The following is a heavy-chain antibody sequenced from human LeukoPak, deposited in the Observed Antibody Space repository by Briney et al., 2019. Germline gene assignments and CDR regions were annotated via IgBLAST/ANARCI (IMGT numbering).Heavy chain of an antibody. Sequence: HSETLSLTCTVSGYSISSGYYWGWIRQPPGKGLEWIGSIYHSGSTYYSPSLKSRVTISVDTSKNQFSLKLSSVTAADTAVYYCARSITIVRGVILSSFDYWGQGTLVTVSS. CDR1: GYSISSGYY. D-gene: IGHD3-10*01. CDR2: IYHSGST. J-gene: IGHJ4*02. V-gene: IGHV4-38-2*02. CDR3: ARSITIVRGVILSSFDY.